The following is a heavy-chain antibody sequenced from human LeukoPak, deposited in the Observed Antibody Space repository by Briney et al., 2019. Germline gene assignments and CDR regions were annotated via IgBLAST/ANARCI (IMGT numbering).Heavy chain of an antibody. V-gene: IGHV3-30*04. D-gene: IGHD3-3*01. CDR1: GFTFSSYA. CDR2: ISYDGSNE. J-gene: IGHJ6*02. Sequence: GGSLRLSCAASGFTFSSYAMHWVRQAPGKGLEWVAVISYDGSNEYYADSVKGRFTISRDNSKNTLYLQMNSLRAEDTAVYYCAKDISITIFGVLIKDYGMDVWGQGTTVTVSS. CDR3: AKDISITIFGVLIKDYGMDV.